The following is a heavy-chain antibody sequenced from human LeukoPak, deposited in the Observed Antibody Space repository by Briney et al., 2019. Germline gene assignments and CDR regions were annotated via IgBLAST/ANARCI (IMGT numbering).Heavy chain of an antibody. CDR1: GGSISSSSYY. J-gene: IGHJ4*02. CDR2: IKQDGNEK. Sequence: ETLSLTCTVSGGSISSSSYYWGWIRQPPGKGLEWVANIKQDGNEKYYADSVKGRFTISRDNGKNSLDLQMNSLRADDTAVYYCARDTLGEGEDANYAVYYFDYWGQGTVVTVSS. D-gene: IGHD4/OR15-4a*01. V-gene: IGHV3-7*01. CDR3: ARDTLGEGEDANYAVYYFDY.